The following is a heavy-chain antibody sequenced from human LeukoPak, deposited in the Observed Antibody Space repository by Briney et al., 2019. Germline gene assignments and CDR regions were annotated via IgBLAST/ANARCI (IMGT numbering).Heavy chain of an antibody. D-gene: IGHD6-13*01. V-gene: IGHV4-34*01. CDR3: ARLGYSSSWYDWYYYYYMDV. J-gene: IGHJ6*03. CDR2: INHSGST. CDR1: GGSFSGCY. Sequence: SETLSLTCAVYGGSFSGCYWSWIRQPPGKGLEWIGEINHSGSTNYNPSLKSRVTISVDTSKNQFSLKLSSVTAADTAVYYCARLGYSSSWYDWYYYYYMDVWGKGTTVTISS.